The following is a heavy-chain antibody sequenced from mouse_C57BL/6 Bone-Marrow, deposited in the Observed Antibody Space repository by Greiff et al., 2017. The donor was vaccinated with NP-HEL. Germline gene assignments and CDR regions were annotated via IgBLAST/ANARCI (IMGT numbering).Heavy chain of an antibody. D-gene: IGHD2-3*01. CDR2: ISYDGSN. Sequence: DVQLQESGPGLVKPSQSLSLTCSVTGYSITSGYYWNWIRQFPGNKLEWMGYISYDGSNNYNPSLKNRISITRDTSKNQFFLKLNSVTTEDTATYYCARRYDGFAYWGQGTLVTVSA. V-gene: IGHV3-6*01. J-gene: IGHJ3*01. CDR1: GYSITSGYY. CDR3: ARRYDGFAY.